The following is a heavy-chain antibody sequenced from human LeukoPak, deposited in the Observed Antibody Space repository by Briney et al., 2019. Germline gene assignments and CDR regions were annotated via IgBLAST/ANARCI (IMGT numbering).Heavy chain of an antibody. CDR2: ISSSSSYI. CDR1: GFTFSSYS. CDR3: AGVYYDSSGYYPNWFDP. D-gene: IGHD3-22*01. Sequence: GGSLRLSCAASGFTFSSYSMNWVRQAPGKGLEWVSSISSSSSYIYYADSVKGRFTISRDNAKNSLYLQMNSLGAEDTAVYYCAGVYYDSSGYYPNWFDPWGQGTLVTVSS. V-gene: IGHV3-21*01. J-gene: IGHJ5*02.